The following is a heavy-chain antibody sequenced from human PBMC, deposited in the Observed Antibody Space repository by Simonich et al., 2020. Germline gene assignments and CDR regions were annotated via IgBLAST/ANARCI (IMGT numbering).Heavy chain of an antibody. Sequence: EVQLVESGGGLVQPGGSLRLSCAASGFTFSSYCMSWVRQAPGKGLEWVANIKQDGSEKYYVDSVKGRFTISRDNANNSLYLQMNSLRAEDTAVYYCARDGLGTAYYYYMDVWGKGTTVTVSS. CDR2: IKQDGSEK. D-gene: IGHD7-27*01. CDR3: ARDGLGTAYYYYMDV. J-gene: IGHJ6*03. CDR1: GFTFSSYC. V-gene: IGHV3-7*01.